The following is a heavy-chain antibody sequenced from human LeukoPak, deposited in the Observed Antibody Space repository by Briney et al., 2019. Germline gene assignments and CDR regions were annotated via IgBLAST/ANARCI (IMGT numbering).Heavy chain of an antibody. D-gene: IGHD3-16*01. Sequence: PGGSLRLSCAASGFTFSSYAMSWVRQAPGKGLEWVSYISSSSSTIYYADSVKGRFTISRDNAKNSLYLQMNSLRAEDTAVYYCARDPHLARLGEWGFDYWGQGTLVTVSS. V-gene: IGHV3-48*01. CDR2: ISSSSSTI. J-gene: IGHJ4*02. CDR3: ARDPHLARLGEWGFDY. CDR1: GFTFSSYA.